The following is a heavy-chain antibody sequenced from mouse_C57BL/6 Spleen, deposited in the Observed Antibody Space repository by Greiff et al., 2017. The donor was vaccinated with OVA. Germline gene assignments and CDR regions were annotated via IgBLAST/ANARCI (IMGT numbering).Heavy chain of an antibody. D-gene: IGHD2-5*01. J-gene: IGHJ4*01. Sequence: VKLMESGPGLVAPSQRLSITCTVSGFSLTSYGVHWVRQPPGKGLEWLVVIWSDGSTTYNSALKSRLSISKDNSKSQVFLKMNSLQTDDTAMYYCARHKGYSNDAMDYWGQGTSVTVSS. CDR1: GFSLTSYG. CDR3: ARHKGYSNDAMDY. CDR2: IWSDGST. V-gene: IGHV2-6-1*01.